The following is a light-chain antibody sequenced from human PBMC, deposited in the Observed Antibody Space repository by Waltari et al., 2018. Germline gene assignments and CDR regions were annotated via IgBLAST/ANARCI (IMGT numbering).Light chain of an antibody. CDR2: VAS. V-gene: IGKV1-33*01. J-gene: IGKJ2*01. Sequence: DIQMTQSPSSLSASVGDRVTITCQASQDISNYLNWYQQKPGKAPKLLIYVASNLETGVPSRFSGSGSGTDFTFTISSLQPEDIATYYCQQYDNLPPYTFGQGTKLEIK. CDR3: QQYDNLPPYT. CDR1: QDISNY.